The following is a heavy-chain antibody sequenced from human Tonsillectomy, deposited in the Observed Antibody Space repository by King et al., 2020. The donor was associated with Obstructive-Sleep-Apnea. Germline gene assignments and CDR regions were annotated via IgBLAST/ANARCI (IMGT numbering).Heavy chain of an antibody. J-gene: IGHJ4*02. V-gene: IGHV4-38-2*02. D-gene: IGHD3-22*01. CDR2: IYHSGST. Sequence: QLQESGPGLVKPSETLSLTCTVSGYSISCGYYWGWIRQPPGKGLEWIGSIYHSGSTYYNPSLKSRVTISVDTSKNQFSLKLSSVTAADTAVYYCARDYYYDSSGYYVDYWGQGTLVTVSS. CDR3: ARDYYYDSSGYYVDY. CDR1: GYSISCGYY.